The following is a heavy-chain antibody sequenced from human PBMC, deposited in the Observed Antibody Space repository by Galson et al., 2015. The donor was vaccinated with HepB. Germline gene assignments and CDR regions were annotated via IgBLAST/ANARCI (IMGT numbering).Heavy chain of an antibody. CDR3: AKDFRGSGYFFDH. V-gene: IGHV3-23*01. CDR1: GFPLSNFA. J-gene: IGHJ4*02. D-gene: IGHD3-3*01. CDR2: IGGSGDAT. Sequence: SLRLSCAAFGFPLSNFATSWVRQAPGKGLEWVSVIGGSGDATYYADSVKGRFTISKDNSKNTLYLQMNSLRAEDTALYYCAKDFRGSGYFFDHWGRGTLVTVSS.